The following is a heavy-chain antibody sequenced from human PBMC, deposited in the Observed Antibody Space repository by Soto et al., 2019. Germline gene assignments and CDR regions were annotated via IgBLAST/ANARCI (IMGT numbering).Heavy chain of an antibody. CDR2: IYWDDDK. Sequence: ASGPTLVNPTQTLTLTCTFSGFSLSTSGVGVGWIRQPPGKALEWLALIYWDDDKRYSPSLKSRLTITKDTSKNQVVLTMTNMDPVDTATYYCAHLTTVTTDYYYYYYMDVWGKGTTVTVSS. D-gene: IGHD4-17*01. J-gene: IGHJ6*03. CDR1: GFSLSTSGVG. V-gene: IGHV2-5*02. CDR3: AHLTTVTTDYYYYYYMDV.